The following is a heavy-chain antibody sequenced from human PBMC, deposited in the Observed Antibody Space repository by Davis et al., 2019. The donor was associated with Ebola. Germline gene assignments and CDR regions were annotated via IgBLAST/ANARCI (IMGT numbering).Heavy chain of an antibody. CDR1: GFTFSSYW. D-gene: IGHD5-18*01. CDR2: ISYDGSNK. CDR3: AKRWIQLWSLGGGYGMDV. J-gene: IGHJ6*02. Sequence: GGSLKLSCAASGFTFSSYWMSWVRQAPGKGLEWVAVISYDGSNKYYADSVKGRFTISRDNSKNTLYLQMNSLRAEDTAVYYCAKRWIQLWSLGGGYGMDVWGQGTTVTVSS. V-gene: IGHV3-30*18.